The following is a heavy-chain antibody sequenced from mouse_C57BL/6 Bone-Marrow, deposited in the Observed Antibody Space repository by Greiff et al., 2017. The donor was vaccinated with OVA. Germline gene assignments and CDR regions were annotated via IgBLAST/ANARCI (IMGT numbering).Heavy chain of an antibody. CDR1: GYTFTSYW. D-gene: IGHD1-1*01. CDR3: ARESYGSRLLFDY. CDR2: LDPSDSYP. J-gene: IGHJ2*01. Sequence: QVQLQQPGAELVKPGASVKLSCKASGYTFTSYWMQWVKQRPGQGLEWIGELDPSDSYPNYNQKFKGKATLTVDTSSSTAYRQLSSLTAEDSAVYYGARESYGSRLLFDYWGQGTTLTVSS. V-gene: IGHV1-50*01.